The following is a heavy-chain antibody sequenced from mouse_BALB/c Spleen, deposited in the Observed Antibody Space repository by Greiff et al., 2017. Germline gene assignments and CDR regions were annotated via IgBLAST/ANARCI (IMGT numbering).Heavy chain of an antibody. CDR1: GFTFSDYY. Sequence: EVMLVESGGGLVKPGGSLKLSCAASGFTFSDYYMYWVRQTPEKRLEWVATISDGGSYTYYPDSVKGRFTISRDNAKNNLYLQMSSLKSEDTAMYYCARDVDGIFAYWGQGTLVTVSA. CDR3: ARDVDGIFAY. D-gene: IGHD2-1*01. J-gene: IGHJ3*01. V-gene: IGHV5-4*02. CDR2: ISDGGSYT.